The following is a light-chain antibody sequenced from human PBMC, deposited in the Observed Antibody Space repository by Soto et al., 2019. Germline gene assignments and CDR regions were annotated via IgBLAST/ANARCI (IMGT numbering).Light chain of an antibody. CDR2: GAS. J-gene: IGKJ4*01. CDR1: QTVSSTY. Sequence: EIVLTQSPGTLSLFPGERATLTCRASQTVSSTYLAWYQQKPGQAPRLLIYGASSRATGIPDRFSGSGSGTDFPLTITRLEPEDFAVYYCQQYGSSPLLFGGGTKVEIK. V-gene: IGKV3-20*01. CDR3: QQYGSSPLL.